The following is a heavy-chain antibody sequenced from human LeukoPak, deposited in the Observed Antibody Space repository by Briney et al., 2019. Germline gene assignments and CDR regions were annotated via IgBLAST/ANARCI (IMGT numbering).Heavy chain of an antibody. Sequence: ASVKVSCKVSGYTLTELSMHWVRQAPGKGLEWMGGFDPEDGETIYAQKFQGRVTMTEDTSTDTAYMELSSLRSEDTAVYYCASRITIFGGDHYWGQGTLVTVSS. CDR2: FDPEDGET. CDR3: ASRITIFGGDHY. V-gene: IGHV1-24*01. D-gene: IGHD3-3*01. J-gene: IGHJ4*02. CDR1: GYTLTELS.